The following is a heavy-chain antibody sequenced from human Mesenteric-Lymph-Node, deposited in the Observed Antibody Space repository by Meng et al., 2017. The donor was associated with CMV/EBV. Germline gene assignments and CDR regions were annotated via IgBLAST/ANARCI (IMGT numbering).Heavy chain of an antibody. CDR3: ARGPSSSGYSLKI. CDR1: GYTFTSYD. CDR2: MNPNSGKT. Sequence: ASVKVSCKASGYTFTSYDINWVRQATGQGLEWMGWMNPNSGKTGYAQKFQGRVTMTRNTSISTAYMELSSLRSEDTAVYYCARGPSSSGYSLKIWGQGTMVTFSS. J-gene: IGHJ3*02. V-gene: IGHV1-8*01. D-gene: IGHD3-22*01.